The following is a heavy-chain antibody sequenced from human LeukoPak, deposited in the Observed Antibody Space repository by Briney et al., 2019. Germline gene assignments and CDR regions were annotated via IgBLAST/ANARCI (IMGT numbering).Heavy chain of an antibody. CDR3: ARDQEGFDY. V-gene: IGHV1-46*01. J-gene: IGHJ4*02. CDR2: IYPRDGST. Sequence: SXYXHXXXXAPGQVLEWMGMIYPRDGSTSYAQKFQGRVTVTRDTSTSTVHMELSGLRSEDTAVYYCARDQEGFDYWGQGTLVTVSS. CDR1: SXY.